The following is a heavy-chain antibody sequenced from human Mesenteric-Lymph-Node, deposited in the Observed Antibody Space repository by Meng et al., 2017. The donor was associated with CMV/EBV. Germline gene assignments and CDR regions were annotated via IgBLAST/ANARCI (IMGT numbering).Heavy chain of an antibody. V-gene: IGHV4-59*01. Sequence: GSLRLSCTVSDGSISNYYWSWIRQPPGKVLEWIGYIYHSGSTNYNPSLKGRVTMSMDTSKSQFSLKLRAVSAADTAVYYCAGPSRGDAFDLWGQGAMVTVSS. CDR3: AGPSRGDAFDL. CDR1: DGSISNYY. J-gene: IGHJ3*01. CDR2: IYHSGST.